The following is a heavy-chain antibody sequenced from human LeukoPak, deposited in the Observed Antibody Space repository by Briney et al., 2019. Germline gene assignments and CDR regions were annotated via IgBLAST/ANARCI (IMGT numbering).Heavy chain of an antibody. D-gene: IGHD6-19*01. Sequence: ASVKVSCKASGYTFTGYYMHWVRQAPGQGLEWMGWINPNSGGTNYAQKFQGRVTMTRDTSISTAYMELSRLRSDDTAVYYCARSHGGRLGQWNYYYYYMDVWGKGTTVTISS. J-gene: IGHJ6*03. CDR3: ARSHGGRLGQWNYYYYYMDV. V-gene: IGHV1-2*02. CDR1: GYTFTGYY. CDR2: INPNSGGT.